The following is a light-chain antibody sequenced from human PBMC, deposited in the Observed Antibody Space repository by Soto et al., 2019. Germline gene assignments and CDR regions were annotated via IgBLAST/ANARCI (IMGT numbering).Light chain of an antibody. Sequence: AIQLTQSPSSLSASVGDRVTITCRASQGISSALAWYQQKPGKAPKLLIYDASSLESGVPTRFSGSGSGTDFTLTISSLQPEDFASYYCQQFNSYPPRLYTFGQGTKLEIK. CDR1: QGISSA. CDR3: QQFNSYPPRLYT. J-gene: IGKJ2*01. V-gene: IGKV1-13*02. CDR2: DAS.